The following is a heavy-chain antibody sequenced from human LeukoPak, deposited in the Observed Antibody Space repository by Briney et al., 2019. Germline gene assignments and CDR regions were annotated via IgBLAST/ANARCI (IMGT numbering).Heavy chain of an antibody. CDR2: INPNSGGT. V-gene: IGHV1-2*02. CDR1: GYTFTGYY. CDR3: AASLAVYYDFWSGYPTTRFDY. D-gene: IGHD3-3*01. Sequence: ASVKLSCKASGYTFTGYYMHWVRQAPGQGLEWMGWINPNSGGTNYAQKFQGRVTMTRDTSISTAYMELSRLRSDDTAVYYCAASLAVYYDFWSGYPTTRFDYWGQGTLVTVSS. J-gene: IGHJ4*02.